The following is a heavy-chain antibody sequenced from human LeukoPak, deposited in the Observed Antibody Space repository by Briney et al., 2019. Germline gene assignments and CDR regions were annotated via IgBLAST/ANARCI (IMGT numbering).Heavy chain of an antibody. V-gene: IGHV1-3*01. CDR2: INAGNGNT. D-gene: IGHD3-9*01. J-gene: IGHJ3*02. CDR3: ARDSKELLRYFGWPHQSDAFDI. CDR1: GYTFTSYA. Sequence: ASVKVSCKASGYTFTSYAMHWVRQAPGQRLEWMGCINAGNGNTKYSQKFQGRVTITRDTSASTAYMELSSLRSEDTAVYYCARDSKELLRYFGWPHQSDAFDIWGRGTMVTVSS.